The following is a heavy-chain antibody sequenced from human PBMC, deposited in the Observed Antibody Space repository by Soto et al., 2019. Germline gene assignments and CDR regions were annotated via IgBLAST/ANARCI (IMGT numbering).Heavy chain of an antibody. CDR2: IYYSGST. D-gene: IGHD3-22*01. V-gene: IGHV4-59*06. Sequence: TSETLSLTCTVSGGSISSYYWSWIRQHPGKGLEWIGYIYYSGSTYYNPSLKSRVTISVDTSKNQFSLKLSSVTAADTAVYYCAREDRRVSGYTRFDYWGQGTLVTVSS. CDR1: GGSISSYY. J-gene: IGHJ4*02. CDR3: AREDRRVSGYTRFDY.